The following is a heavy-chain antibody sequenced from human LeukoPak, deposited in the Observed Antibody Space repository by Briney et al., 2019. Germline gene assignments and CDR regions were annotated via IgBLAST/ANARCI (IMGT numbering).Heavy chain of an antibody. CDR3: ARHVGYSGYAFGY. D-gene: IGHD5-12*01. CDR1: GYTFTGYY. Sequence: ASVKVSCKASGYTFTGYYMHWVRQAPGQGLEWIGWIHPNTGGTNYAQKLQGRVTMTTDTSTSTAYMELRSLRSDDTAVYYCARHVGYSGYAFGYWGQGTPVTVSS. V-gene: IGHV1-2*02. J-gene: IGHJ4*02. CDR2: IHPNTGGT.